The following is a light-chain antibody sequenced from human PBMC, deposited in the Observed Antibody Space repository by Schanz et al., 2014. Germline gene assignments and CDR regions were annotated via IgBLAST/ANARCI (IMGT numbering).Light chain of an antibody. J-gene: IGLJ3*02. CDR3: CSSAASNTWV. Sequence: QSALTQPPSVSGSPGQSVTISCTGTSSDVGSYDRVSWYQQPPDTAPKLMIYEVYKRPSGVPDRFSGSKSGNTASLTISGLQAEDEADYYCCSSAASNTWVFGGGTKLTVL. CDR1: SSDVGSYDR. CDR2: EVY. V-gene: IGLV2-18*02.